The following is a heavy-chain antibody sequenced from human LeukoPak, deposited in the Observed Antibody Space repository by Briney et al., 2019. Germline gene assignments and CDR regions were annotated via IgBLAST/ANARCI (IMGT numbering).Heavy chain of an antibody. D-gene: IGHD3-22*01. CDR1: GFTFSMYS. Sequence: GGSLRLSCAASGFTFSMYSMNWVRQAPGKGLEWVSSISSSSSYIYYVDSVRGRFTISRDNSKNTLYLQMNSLRAEDTAVYHCAKSPSMIVVGGFDYWGQGTLVTVSS. V-gene: IGHV3-21*04. CDR3: AKSPSMIVVGGFDY. CDR2: ISSSSSYI. J-gene: IGHJ4*02.